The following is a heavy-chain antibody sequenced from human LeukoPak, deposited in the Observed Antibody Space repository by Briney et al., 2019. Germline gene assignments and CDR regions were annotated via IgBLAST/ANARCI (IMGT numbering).Heavy chain of an antibody. CDR1: GGSISSGSYY. D-gene: IGHD3-3*01. CDR2: IYTSGST. Sequence: KASQTLSLTCTVSGGSISSGSYYWSWIRQPAGKGLEWIGRIYTSGSTNYNPSLKSRVTISVDTSKNQFSLKLSSVTAADTAVYYCARSLSRYDFWSGYRTGMDVWGQGTTVTVSS. V-gene: IGHV4-61*02. CDR3: ARSLSRYDFWSGYRTGMDV. J-gene: IGHJ6*02.